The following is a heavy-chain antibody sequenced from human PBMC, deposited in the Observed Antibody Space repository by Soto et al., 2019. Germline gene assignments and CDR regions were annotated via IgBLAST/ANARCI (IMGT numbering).Heavy chain of an antibody. CDR1: GFTFSSYA. V-gene: IGHV3-64D*08. CDR2: ISSNGGST. J-gene: IGHJ6*02. CDR3: VKGYCSSSSCYVLGMDV. Sequence: GGSLRLSCSASGFTFSSYAMHWVRQAPGKGLEYVSAISSNGGSTYYADSVKGRFTISRDNSKNTLYLQMSSLRAEDTAVYYCVKGYCSSSSCYVLGMDVCGQGTTVTVSS. D-gene: IGHD2-2*01.